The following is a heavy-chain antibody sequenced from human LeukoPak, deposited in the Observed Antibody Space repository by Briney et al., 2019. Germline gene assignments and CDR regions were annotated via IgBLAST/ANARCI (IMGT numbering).Heavy chain of an antibody. CDR1: GYTFTGYY. D-gene: IGHD3-22*01. V-gene: IGHV1-2*06. Sequence: ASVKVSCKASGYTFTGYYMHWVRQAPGQGLEWMGRINPNSGGTNYAQKFQGRVTMTRDTSISTAYMELSRLRSDDTAVYYCFLTYYYDSSGLDYWGQGTLVTVSS. CDR2: INPNSGGT. J-gene: IGHJ4*02. CDR3: FLTYYYDSSGLDY.